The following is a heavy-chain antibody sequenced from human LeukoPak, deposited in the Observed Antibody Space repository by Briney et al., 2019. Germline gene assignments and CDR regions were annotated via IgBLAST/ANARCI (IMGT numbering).Heavy chain of an antibody. CDR3: ARIRSSWDPYFDY. Sequence: ASVKVSCKASGYTFTSYYMHWVRQAPGQGLEWMGIINPSGGSTSYAQKFQGRVSLTTDTSTSTAYMELRSLRSDDTAVYYCARIRSSWDPYFDYWGQGTLVTVSS. CDR1: GYTFTSYY. D-gene: IGHD6-13*01. V-gene: IGHV1-46*01. J-gene: IGHJ4*02. CDR2: INPSGGST.